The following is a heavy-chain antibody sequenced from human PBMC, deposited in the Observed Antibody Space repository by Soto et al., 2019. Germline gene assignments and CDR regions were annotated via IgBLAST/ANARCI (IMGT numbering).Heavy chain of an antibody. CDR3: AIIKVDSHYYGGRDV. D-gene: IGHD3-22*01. CDR2: IYYTGIT. V-gene: IGHV4-59*03. Sequence: QVQLQESGPGLVKASETLSLACAVSGASISKYYYNWIRQAPGKALEGIGYIYYTGITNYNTSLKSRVTISQDTSKSPPSLTMTSVTAADTAVYYCAIIKVDSHYYGGRDVWGQGTTVTVSS. CDR1: GASISKYY. J-gene: IGHJ6*02.